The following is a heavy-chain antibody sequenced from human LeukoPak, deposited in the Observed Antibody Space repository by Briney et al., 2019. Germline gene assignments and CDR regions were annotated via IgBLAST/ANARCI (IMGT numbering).Heavy chain of an antibody. CDR3: AKPSDDFGDYVIGY. V-gene: IGHV3-30*04. J-gene: IGHJ4*02. Sequence: GGSLRLSCAASGFTFSSYAMHWVRQAPGKGLEWVAVISYDGSNKYYADSVKGRFTISRDNAKNSLYLQMNSLRAEDTAVYYCAKPSDDFGDYVIGYWGQGTLVTVSS. CDR1: GFTFSSYA. CDR2: ISYDGSNK. D-gene: IGHD4-17*01.